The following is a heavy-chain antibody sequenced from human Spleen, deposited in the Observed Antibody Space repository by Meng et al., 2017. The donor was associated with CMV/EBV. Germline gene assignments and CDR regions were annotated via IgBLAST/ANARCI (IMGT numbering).Heavy chain of an antibody. CDR2: ISYSGNT. Sequence: SETLSLTCTVSADSISSSTYYWGWIRQSPGKGLEWIGSISYSGNTYYNPSLKSRVTISLDTSRNRFSLKLTSMTAADTAIYYCTRDHGSSAWFDPWGLGTLVTVSS. D-gene: IGHD6-6*01. CDR1: ADSISSSTYY. J-gene: IGHJ5*02. V-gene: IGHV4-39*07. CDR3: TRDHGSSAWFDP.